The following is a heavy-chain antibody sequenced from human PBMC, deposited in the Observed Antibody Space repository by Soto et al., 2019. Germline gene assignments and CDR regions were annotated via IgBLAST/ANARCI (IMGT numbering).Heavy chain of an antibody. CDR1: GYSITDYW. Sequence: PGESLKISCKSSGYSITDYWIGWVRQMPGKGLEWMGIIYPGDSDARYSPSFQGQVTISVDTSINTAFLRWNSLTASDTAMYYCARQADYNILTGYVYYFDSWGQGSPVTVSS. CDR2: IYPGDSDA. CDR3: ARQADYNILTGYVYYFDS. V-gene: IGHV5-51*01. D-gene: IGHD3-9*01. J-gene: IGHJ4*02.